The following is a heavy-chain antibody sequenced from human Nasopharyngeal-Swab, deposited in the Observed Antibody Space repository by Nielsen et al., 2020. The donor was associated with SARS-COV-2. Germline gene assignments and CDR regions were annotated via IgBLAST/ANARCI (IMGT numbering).Heavy chain of an antibody. CDR2: IYSGGST. Sequence: GESLKISCAASGFTVSSNYMSWVRQAPGKGLEWVSVIYSGGSTYYADSVKGRFTISRDNSKNTLYLQMNSLRAEDTAVYYCARDGQSYGMGVWGQGTTVTVSS. J-gene: IGHJ6*02. CDR1: GFTVSSNY. CDR3: ARDGQSYGMGV. V-gene: IGHV3-53*01.